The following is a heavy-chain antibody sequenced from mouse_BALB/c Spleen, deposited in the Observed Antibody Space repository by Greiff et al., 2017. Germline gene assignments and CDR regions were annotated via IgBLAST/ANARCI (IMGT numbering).Heavy chain of an antibody. CDR2: ISYSGST. V-gene: IGHV3-8*02. D-gene: IGHD2-14*01. Sequence: EVQLQESGPSLVKPSQTLSLTCSVTGDSITSGYWNWIRKFPGNKLEYMGYISYSGSTYYNPSLKSRISITRDTSKNQYYLQLNSVTTEDTATYYCARDYRYDVGAMDYWGQGTSVTVSS. CDR3: ARDYRYDVGAMDY. J-gene: IGHJ4*01. CDR1: GDSITSGY.